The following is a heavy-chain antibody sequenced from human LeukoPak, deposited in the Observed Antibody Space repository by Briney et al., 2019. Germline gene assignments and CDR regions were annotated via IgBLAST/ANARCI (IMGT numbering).Heavy chain of an antibody. Sequence: GGSLRLSCAASGFTVSSDYMSWVRQAPGKGLEWVSVIYSGGSTYYADSVKGRLTISSEDSKNTLSLQMTSLRAEDTAVYYCAREGLSWGQGTLVTVSS. CDR1: GFTVSSDY. V-gene: IGHV3-66*02. CDR3: AREGLS. CDR2: IYSGGST. J-gene: IGHJ5*02.